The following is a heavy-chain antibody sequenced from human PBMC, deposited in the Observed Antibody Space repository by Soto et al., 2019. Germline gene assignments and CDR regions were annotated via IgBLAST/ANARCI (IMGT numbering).Heavy chain of an antibody. CDR3: ARDVVPAAIPDLILGY. CDR2: INAGNGNT. CDR1: GYTFTSYA. Sequence: RPPVKVSCKASGYTFTSYAMHWVRQAPGQRLEWMGWINAGNGNTKYSQKFQGRVTITRDTSASTAYMELSSLRSEDTAVYYCARDVVPAAIPDLILGYWGQGTLITVSS. D-gene: IGHD2-2*01. J-gene: IGHJ4*02. V-gene: IGHV1-3*01.